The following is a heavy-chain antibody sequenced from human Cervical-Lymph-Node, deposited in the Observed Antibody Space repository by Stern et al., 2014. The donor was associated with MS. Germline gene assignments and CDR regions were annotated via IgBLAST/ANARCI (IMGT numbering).Heavy chain of an antibody. Sequence: EDQLVESGGGLVQPGESLTLSCAASGFTFRTSWMHWVRQAPGKGPVWVSRITADGTGTFYADSFKGRFTISRDNARNTLYLHVNSLRADDTAVYYCTRDRGGDDAFDLWGQGTMVTVSS. CDR2: ITADGTGT. CDR3: TRDRGGDDAFDL. CDR1: GFTFRTSW. J-gene: IGHJ3*01. V-gene: IGHV3-74*01. D-gene: IGHD3-10*01.